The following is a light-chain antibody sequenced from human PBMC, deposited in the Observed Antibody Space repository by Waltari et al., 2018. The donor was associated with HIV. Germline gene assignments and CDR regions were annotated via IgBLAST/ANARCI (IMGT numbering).Light chain of an antibody. J-gene: IGLJ1*01. CDR1: SSDVGSYNL. CDR2: EVP. CDR3: CSYAGSSAFV. V-gene: IGLV2-23*02. Sequence: QSALTQPASVSGSPGQSITISCTGTSSDVGSYNLVSWYQHHPGKAPKLMIFEVPKRPSGVSNRFSGSKSGNTASLTISGLQADDEADYYCCSYAGSSAFVFGTGTKVTVL.